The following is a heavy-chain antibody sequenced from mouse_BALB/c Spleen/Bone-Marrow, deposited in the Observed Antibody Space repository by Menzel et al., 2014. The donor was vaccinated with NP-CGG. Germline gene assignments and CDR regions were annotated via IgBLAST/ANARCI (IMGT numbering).Heavy chain of an antibody. V-gene: IGHV5-9*03. D-gene: IGHD2-14*01. Sequence: EVQVVESGGGLVKPGGSLKLSCAASGFTFXSYTMSWVRQTPEKRLEWVATISSGGGSTYYPDSMKGRFTISRDNAKNNLYLQMSSLRSEDTALYYCARAYYRYPFDYWGQGTTLTVSS. CDR3: ARAYYRYPFDY. CDR2: ISSGGGST. CDR1: GFTFXSYT. J-gene: IGHJ2*01.